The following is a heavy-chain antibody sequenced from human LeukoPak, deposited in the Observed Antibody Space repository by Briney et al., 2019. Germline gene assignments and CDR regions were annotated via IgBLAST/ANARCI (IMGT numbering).Heavy chain of an antibody. CDR2: VYYSGST. Sequence: SETLSLTCTVSGGSLSYYWSWIRQPPGKGLEWMGYVYYSGSTDYNPSLKSRITLSIDTSKNQLSLRLASVTAADTAVYYCARGRYYYESSGYYSRGFNNYYYMDVWGKGTTATVSS. D-gene: IGHD3-22*01. J-gene: IGHJ6*03. CDR3: ARGRYYYESSGYYSRGFNNYYYMDV. V-gene: IGHV4-59*01. CDR1: GGSLSYY.